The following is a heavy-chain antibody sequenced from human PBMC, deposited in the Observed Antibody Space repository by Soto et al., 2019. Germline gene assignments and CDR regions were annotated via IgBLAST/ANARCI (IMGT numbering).Heavy chain of an antibody. J-gene: IGHJ5*02. D-gene: IGHD3-10*01. CDR2: ISAYNGNT. Sequence: ASVKVSCKASGYTFTSYGISWVRQAPGQGLEWMGWISAYNGNTNYAQKLQGRVTMTTDTSTSTAYMELRSLRSDDTAVYYCARAPEGVVRGVIMVNWFDPWGQGTLVTVSS. V-gene: IGHV1-18*01. CDR1: GYTFTSYG. CDR3: ARAPEGVVRGVIMVNWFDP.